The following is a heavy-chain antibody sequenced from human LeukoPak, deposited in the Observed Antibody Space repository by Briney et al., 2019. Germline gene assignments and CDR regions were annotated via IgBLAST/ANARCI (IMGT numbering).Heavy chain of an antibody. CDR3: ARGTHKSSEYIAAAGSGGLHY. CDR2: IYYSGST. V-gene: IGHV4-39*07. Sequence: PSETLSLTCTVSGGSISSSSYYWGWIRQPPGKGLEWIGSIYYSGSTYYNPSLKSRVTISVDTSKNQFSLKLGSVTAADTAVYYCARGTHKSSEYIAAAGSGGLHYWGQGTLVTVSS. CDR1: GGSISSSSYY. J-gene: IGHJ4*02. D-gene: IGHD6-13*01.